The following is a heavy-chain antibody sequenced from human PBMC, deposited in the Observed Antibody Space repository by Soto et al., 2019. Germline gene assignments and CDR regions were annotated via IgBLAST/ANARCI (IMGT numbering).Heavy chain of an antibody. D-gene: IGHD3-3*01. J-gene: IGHJ4*02. CDR2: IYTSGST. CDR1: GGSISSYY. CDR3: ARDGYYDFWSGYYTGALFDY. V-gene: IGHV4-4*07. Sequence: SETLSLTCTVSGGSISSYYWSWIRQPAGKGLEWIGRIYTSGSTNYNPSLKSRVTMSVDTSKNQFSLKLSSVTAADTAVYYCARDGYYDFWSGYYTGALFDYWGQGTLVTVSS.